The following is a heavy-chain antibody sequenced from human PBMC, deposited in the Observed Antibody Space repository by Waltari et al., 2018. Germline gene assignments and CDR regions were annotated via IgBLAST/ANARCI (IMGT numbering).Heavy chain of an antibody. CDR1: GFTFRYHW. CDR2: IKEDGGEK. D-gene: IGHD1-20*01. J-gene: IGHJ4*02. CDR3: ARLYMAAFDY. V-gene: IGHV3-7*01. Sequence: EVQLVESGGGLVQPGGSLRLPCAASGFTFRYHWMTWVRQDPGKGLEWVANIKEDGGEKYYVDSVKGRFTISRDNAKNSLYLQMNSLRAEDTAVYYCARLYMAAFDYWDEGTLVTVSS.